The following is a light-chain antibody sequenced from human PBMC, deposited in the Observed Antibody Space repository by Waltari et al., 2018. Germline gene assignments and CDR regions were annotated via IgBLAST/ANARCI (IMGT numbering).Light chain of an antibody. CDR2: GAS. CDR1: QSVSSSY. J-gene: IGKJ1*01. V-gene: IGKV3-20*01. CDR3: QQDGSSPTWT. Sequence: EIVLTQSPGTLSLSPGERATLSCRASQSVSSSYLAWYQQKPGQAPRRLIYGASSRATGVTDRFSGSGSGTDFTLTSSRLEPEDVAVYYCQQDGSSPTWTFGQGTKVEIK.